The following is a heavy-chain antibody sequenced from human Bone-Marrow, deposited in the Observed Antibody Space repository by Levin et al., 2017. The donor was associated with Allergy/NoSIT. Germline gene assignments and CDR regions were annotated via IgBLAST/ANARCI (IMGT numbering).Heavy chain of an antibody. J-gene: IGHJ4*02. CDR3: AKEYVSGPRTTTNFDY. D-gene: IGHD6-25*01. CDR1: GFTFSSYA. CDR2: ISGSGGST. V-gene: IGHV3-23*01. Sequence: PGGSLRLSCAASGFTFSSYAMSWVRQAPGKGLEWVSAISGSGGSTYYADSVKGRFTISRDNSKNTLYLQMNSRRDEDTAVYYCAKEYVSGPRTTTNFDYWGQGTLVTVSS.